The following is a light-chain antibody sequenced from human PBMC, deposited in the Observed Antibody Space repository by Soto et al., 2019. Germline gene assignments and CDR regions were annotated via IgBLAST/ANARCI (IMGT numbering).Light chain of an antibody. V-gene: IGKV1-33*01. CDR1: KDISNS. CDR2: DAS. CDR3: QHYDNILALT. Sequence: DLQMTQSPSSLSASVGDRVTITCQASKDISNSLNWYQQKPGKAPKLLIYDASNLETGVPSRFSGGGSGTDFTFTIGSLQPAESATYYCQHYDNILALTFGGGTQVEI. J-gene: IGKJ4*01.